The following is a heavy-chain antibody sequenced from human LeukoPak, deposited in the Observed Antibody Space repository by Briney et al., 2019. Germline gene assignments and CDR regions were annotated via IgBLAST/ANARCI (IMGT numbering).Heavy chain of an antibody. CDR1: GGSISSYY. Sequence: PSETLSLTRTVSGGSISSYYWSWIRQPPGKRLEWIGHIYYSGSTNYNPSLKSRVTISVDTSKNQFSLKLSSVTAADTAVYYCASRSSIWSGYQDTLYYFDSWGQGTLVTVSS. J-gene: IGHJ4*02. V-gene: IGHV4-59*01. D-gene: IGHD3-3*01. CDR2: IYYSGST. CDR3: ASRSSIWSGYQDTLYYFDS.